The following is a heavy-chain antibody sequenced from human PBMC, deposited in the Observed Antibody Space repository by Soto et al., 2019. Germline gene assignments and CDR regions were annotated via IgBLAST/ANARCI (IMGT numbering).Heavy chain of an antibody. CDR2: INPNSGGT. D-gene: IGHD3-3*01. V-gene: IGHV1-2*02. J-gene: IGHJ6*02. CDR3: ARSLRFLEWLPYYYYYYGMDV. CDR1: GYTFTGYY. Sequence: ASVKVSCKASGYTFTGYYMHWVRQAPGQGLEWMGWINPNSGGTNYAQKFQGRVTMTRDTSISTAYMELSRLRSDDTAVYYCARSLRFLEWLPYYYYYYGMDVWGQGTTVTVSS.